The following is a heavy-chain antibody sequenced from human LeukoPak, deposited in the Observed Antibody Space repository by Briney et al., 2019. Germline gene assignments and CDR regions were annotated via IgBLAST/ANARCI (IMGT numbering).Heavy chain of an antibody. CDR3: ARGTVTTWDDYYYYYGMDV. Sequence: ASVKVSCKASGYTFTTYGISWVRQAPGQGLEWMGWISGYNGNANYAQKLQGRVTMTTDTSTSTAYMELRSLRSDDTVVYYCARGTVTTWDDYYYYYGMDVWGQGTTVTVSS. D-gene: IGHD4-11*01. CDR2: ISGYNGNA. V-gene: IGHV1-18*01. J-gene: IGHJ6*02. CDR1: GYTFTTYG.